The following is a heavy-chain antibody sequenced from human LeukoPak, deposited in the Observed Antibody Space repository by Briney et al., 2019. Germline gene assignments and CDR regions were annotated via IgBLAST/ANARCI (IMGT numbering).Heavy chain of an antibody. J-gene: IGHJ4*02. D-gene: IGHD3-10*01. CDR3: AKDPGYYYGSGSYYNLGGYFDY. CDR1: GFTFSSYG. V-gene: IGHV3-23*01. Sequence: GGSLRLSCAASGFTFSSYGMSWVRQAPGKGLEWVSAISGSGGSTYYADSVKCRFTISRDNSKNTLYLQMNSLRAEDTAVYYCAKDPGYYYGSGSYYNLGGYFDYWGQGTLVTVSS. CDR2: ISGSGGST.